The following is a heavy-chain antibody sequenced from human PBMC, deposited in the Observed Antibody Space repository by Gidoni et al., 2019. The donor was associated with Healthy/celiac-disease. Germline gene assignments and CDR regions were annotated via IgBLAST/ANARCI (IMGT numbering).Heavy chain of an antibody. J-gene: IGHJ3*02. CDR3: ARRQRGYNDGNPHDAFDI. CDR1: GGPISSYY. Sequence: QVQLQESGPGLVKPSETLSLTCTVPGGPISSYYWSWIRQPPGKGLEWIGYIYYSGSTHYNPSLKSRVTISVDTSKTQLSLKLSSVTAADTAVYYCARRQRGYNDGNPHDAFDIWGQGTMVTVSS. D-gene: IGHD5-18*01. V-gene: IGHV4-59*01. CDR2: IYYSGST.